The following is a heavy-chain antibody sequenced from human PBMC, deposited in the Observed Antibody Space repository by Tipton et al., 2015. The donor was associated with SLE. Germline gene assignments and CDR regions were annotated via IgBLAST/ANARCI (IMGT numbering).Heavy chain of an antibody. CDR3: ARAGYGGSSVYFQY. CDR1: GASISSSDYS. CDR2: IYYNGGT. Sequence: TLSLTCNVSGASISSSDYSWGWMRQPPGEGLEWIGTIYYNGGTHSNPSLKSRVSISVDTSKNQLSLKLISVTAADTAVYFCARAGYGGSSVYFQYWGQGALVTVSS. D-gene: IGHD4-23*01. J-gene: IGHJ1*01. V-gene: IGHV4-39*01.